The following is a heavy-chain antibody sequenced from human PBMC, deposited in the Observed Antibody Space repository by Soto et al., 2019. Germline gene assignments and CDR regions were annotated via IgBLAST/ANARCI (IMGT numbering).Heavy chain of an antibody. CDR1: GGTFSSYA. Sequence: SVKVSCKASGGTFSSYAISWVRQAPGQGLEWMGGIIPIFGTANYAQKFQGRVTITADESTSTAYMELSSLRSEDTAVYYCARVRYYDSSGYYPPDDYWGQGTLVTVSS. D-gene: IGHD3-22*01. J-gene: IGHJ4*02. CDR3: ARVRYYDSSGYYPPDDY. V-gene: IGHV1-69*13. CDR2: IIPIFGTA.